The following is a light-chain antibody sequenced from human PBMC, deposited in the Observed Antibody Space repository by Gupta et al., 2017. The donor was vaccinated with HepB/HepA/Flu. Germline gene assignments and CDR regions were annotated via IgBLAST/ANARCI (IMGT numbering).Light chain of an antibody. J-gene: IGLJ3*02. CDR2: DDS. CDR1: SIGTKS. Sequence: YVLTQPPSVSVAPGKTATITCEGNSIGTKSVHWYQQKPGQAPVLVVEDDSDRPSGIPGLCAGTYAGTNAIMNSSGVEAGDAAYYYCPAWASSGDGVLGGGTKVTVI. CDR3: PAWASSGDGV. V-gene: IGLV3-21*03.